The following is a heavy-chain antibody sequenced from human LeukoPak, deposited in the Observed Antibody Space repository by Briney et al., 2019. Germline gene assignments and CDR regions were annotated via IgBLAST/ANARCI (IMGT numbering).Heavy chain of an antibody. D-gene: IGHD6-19*01. J-gene: IGHJ4*02. CDR3: ARVGAVAGTFDY. CDR1: GFTFSSYW. CDR2: INSDGSTT. Sequence: GGSLRLSCAASGFTFSSYWMHWVRQAPGKGLMWVSRINSDGSTTTYADSVKGRFTISRDNAKNTLYLQMNSLRAEDTAVYCCARVGAVAGTFDYWGQGTLVTVSS. V-gene: IGHV3-74*01.